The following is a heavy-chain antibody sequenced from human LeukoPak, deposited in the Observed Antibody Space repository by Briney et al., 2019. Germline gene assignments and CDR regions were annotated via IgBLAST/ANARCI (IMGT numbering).Heavy chain of an antibody. V-gene: IGHV4-38-2*01. Sequence: PSETLSLTCAVSGYSISSGNYWGWIRQPPGKGLEWIGSIYHSGATYYNPSLKSRVTTSVDTSKNHFSLKLNSVTAADTAVYYCARMGGYYGPGTYSLNPFDYWGQGTLVTVSS. CDR1: GYSISSGNY. J-gene: IGHJ4*02. D-gene: IGHD3-10*01. CDR3: ARMGGYYGPGTYSLNPFDY. CDR2: IYHSGAT.